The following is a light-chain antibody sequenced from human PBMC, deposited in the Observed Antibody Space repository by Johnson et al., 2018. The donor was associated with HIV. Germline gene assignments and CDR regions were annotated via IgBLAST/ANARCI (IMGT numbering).Light chain of an antibody. V-gene: IGLV1-51*01. Sequence: QSILTQPPSFSAAPGQNITISCSGASSNIANNYISWYQHLPGTAPKIVIYDNDKRPLVIPDRFSGSKFGTSATLGITGLQTGDVGDYDCGTWDSSLTPFFVFVTATKVTVL. CDR3: GTWDSSLTPFFV. J-gene: IGLJ1*01. CDR2: DND. CDR1: SSNIANNY.